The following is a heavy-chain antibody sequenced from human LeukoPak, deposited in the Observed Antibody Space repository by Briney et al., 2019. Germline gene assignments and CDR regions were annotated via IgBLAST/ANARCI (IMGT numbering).Heavy chain of an antibody. D-gene: IGHD3-16*02. J-gene: IGHJ4*02. V-gene: IGHV4-31*03. CDR3: ARAVYDYIWGSYRFDY. CDR2: IYYSGST. Sequence: PPETLSLTRTVSGGSISSGGYYWSWIRQHPGKGLEWIGFIYYSGSTYYNPSLKSRVTFSVDTSKNQFSLKLSSVNAADTAVYYCARAVYDYIWGSYRFDYWGQGTLVTVSS. CDR1: GGSISSGGYY.